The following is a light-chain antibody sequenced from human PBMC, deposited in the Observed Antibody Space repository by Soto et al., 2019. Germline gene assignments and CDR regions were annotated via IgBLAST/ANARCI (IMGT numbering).Light chain of an antibody. CDR3: QQANSFPIT. J-gene: IGKJ5*01. V-gene: IGKV1-12*01. CDR1: QDVATW. CDR2: AAS. Sequence: DIQMTQSPSSMSASLGDRVIITCRASQDVATWLAWYQQRPGKAPKLLIYAASSLQSGVPSRFSGSGSGTDFTLTISNLQPEDFATYYCQQANSFPITFGHGTRLDIK.